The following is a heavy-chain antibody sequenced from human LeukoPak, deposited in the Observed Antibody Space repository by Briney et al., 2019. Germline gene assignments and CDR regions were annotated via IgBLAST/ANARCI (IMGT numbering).Heavy chain of an antibody. CDR3: ARETRVRWTDY. CDR2: ISSSGTTI. CDR1: GFTLSDYY. J-gene: IGHJ4*02. D-gene: IGHD5-24*01. V-gene: IGHV3-11*04. Sequence: GGSLRLSCAASGFTLSDYYMSWIRQAPGKGLEWLSYISSSGTTIYYADSVKGRFTISRDNAKNSLYLQMNSLRAEDTAGYYCARETRVRWTDYWGQGILVTVSS.